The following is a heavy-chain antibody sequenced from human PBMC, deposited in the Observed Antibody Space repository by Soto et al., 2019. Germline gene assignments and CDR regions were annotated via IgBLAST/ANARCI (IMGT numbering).Heavy chain of an antibody. V-gene: IGHV3-7*01. CDR3: VCGGNFFVY. Sequence: EVQLVESGGGLVQPGGSLRLSCAASGFTFSTYWMTCVRRPPGKGLERVANLDQDGSERYYVDSVRGRFTISRDNAKNSLYLQMNSLRAEDTAVYYCVCGGNFFVYWGQGTLVTVSP. CDR1: GFTFSTYW. J-gene: IGHJ4*02. D-gene: IGHD3-16*01. CDR2: LDQDGSER.